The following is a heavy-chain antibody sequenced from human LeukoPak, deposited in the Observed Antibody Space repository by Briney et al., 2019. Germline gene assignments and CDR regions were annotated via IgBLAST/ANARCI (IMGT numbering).Heavy chain of an antibody. J-gene: IGHJ5*02. CDR3: ARGSSSWYNWFDP. CDR2: ISSSSSYI. V-gene: IGHV3-21*01. CDR1: GFTFSSYS. D-gene: IGHD6-13*01. Sequence: GGSLRLSCAASGFTFSSYSMNWVRQAPAKGLEWVSSISSSSSYIYYADSVKGRFTISRDNAKNSLYLQMNSLRAEDTAVYYCARGSSSWYNWFDPWGQGTLVIVSS.